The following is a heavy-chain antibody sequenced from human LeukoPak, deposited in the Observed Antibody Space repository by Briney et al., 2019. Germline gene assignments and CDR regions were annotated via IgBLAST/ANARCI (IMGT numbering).Heavy chain of an antibody. D-gene: IGHD6-13*01. CDR3: AKDGYSSSWYSKYNWVDP. J-gene: IGHJ5*02. V-gene: IGHV3-9*01. Sequence: GGSLRLSCAASGFTFDDYAMHWVRQAPGKGLEWVSGISWNSGSIGYADSVKGRFTISRDNAKNSLYLQMNSLRAEDTALYYCAKDGYSSSWYSKYNWVDPWGQGTLVTVSS. CDR2: ISWNSGSI. CDR1: GFTFDDYA.